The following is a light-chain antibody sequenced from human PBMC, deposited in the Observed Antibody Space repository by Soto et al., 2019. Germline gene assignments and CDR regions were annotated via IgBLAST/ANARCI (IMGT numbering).Light chain of an antibody. CDR3: HQYVSSPQT. CDR1: QSVSSSY. J-gene: IGKJ1*01. CDR2: GAS. Sequence: EIVLTQSPGTLSLSPGERATLSCRASQSVSSSYLAWYQQKPGQAPRLLIYGASSRATGIPDRFTGNGSGTDFDLTISRLEPEGFAFFYCHQYVSSPQTFGQGTKVEIK. V-gene: IGKV3-20*01.